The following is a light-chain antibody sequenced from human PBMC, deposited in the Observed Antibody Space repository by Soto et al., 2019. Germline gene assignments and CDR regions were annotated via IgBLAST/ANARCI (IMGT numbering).Light chain of an antibody. Sequence: EIVMTQSPATLSLSPGERAALSCRASQGISSELAWYQQKPGQPPRRLIYGASTRATGVPARFTGSGSGSDFTLTISRLQSEDFAVYYCQQCHNLPLTFGQGTRLEI. V-gene: IGKV3-15*01. CDR2: GAS. CDR1: QGISSE. CDR3: QQCHNLPLT. J-gene: IGKJ2*01.